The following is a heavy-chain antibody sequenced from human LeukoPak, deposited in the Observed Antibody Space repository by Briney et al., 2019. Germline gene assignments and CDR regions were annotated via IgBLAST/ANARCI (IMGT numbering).Heavy chain of an antibody. CDR3: TRGTVTINYFDH. D-gene: IGHD4-17*01. Sequence: PSETLSLTCTVSGGSISNYHWSWIRQPPGKGLEWIGYIYYTGTTKYNPSLESRVTISVDTSKKQFSLRLSSVAAADAAVYYCTRGTVTINYFDHWGPRTLVTVSS. CDR1: GGSISNYH. V-gene: IGHV4-59*01. J-gene: IGHJ4*02. CDR2: IYYTGTT.